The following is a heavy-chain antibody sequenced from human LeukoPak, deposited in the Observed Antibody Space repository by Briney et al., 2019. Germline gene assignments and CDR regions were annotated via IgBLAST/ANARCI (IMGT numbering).Heavy chain of an antibody. J-gene: IGHJ4*02. CDR2: ITGSGSTI. Sequence: GGSLRLSCAASGFTFSSYEMNWVRQAPGKGPEWLSYITGSGSTINYAGSVKGRFTISRDNAKNSLYLQMNSLRAEDTAVYYCARDATPQYSSGWVFFDSWGQGTLVTVSS. CDR1: GFTFSSYE. V-gene: IGHV3-48*03. CDR3: ARDATPQYSSGWVFFDS. D-gene: IGHD6-19*01.